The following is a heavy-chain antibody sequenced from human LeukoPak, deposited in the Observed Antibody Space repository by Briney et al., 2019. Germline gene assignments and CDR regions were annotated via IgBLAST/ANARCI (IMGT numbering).Heavy chain of an antibody. CDR3: AKEGYSRGYYSYYYMDV. V-gene: IGHV3-7*01. J-gene: IGHJ6*03. Sequence: PGGSLRLSCAASGFTFSSYWMSWVRQAPGKGLEWVANIKKDGSEKYYVDSVKGRFTISRDNAKNSLYLQMNSLRAEDTAVYYSAKEGYSRGYYSYYYMDVWGKGTTVTVSS. D-gene: IGHD6-13*01. CDR2: IKKDGSEK. CDR1: GFTFSSYW.